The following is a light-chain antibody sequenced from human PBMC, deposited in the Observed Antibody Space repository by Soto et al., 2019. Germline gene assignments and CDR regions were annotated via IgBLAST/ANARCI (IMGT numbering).Light chain of an antibody. J-gene: IGLJ1*01. V-gene: IGLV2-14*01. CDR2: EVS. Sequence: QSVLTQPASVSGSPGQSITISCTGTSSDVGGYNYVSWYQQHPGKAPKLMIYEVSNRPSGVSNRFSGSKSGNTASLTISGLQAEDEADYYCSSYTSSSTVWVFGTGTKVTVL. CDR1: SSDVGGYNY. CDR3: SSYTSSSTVWV.